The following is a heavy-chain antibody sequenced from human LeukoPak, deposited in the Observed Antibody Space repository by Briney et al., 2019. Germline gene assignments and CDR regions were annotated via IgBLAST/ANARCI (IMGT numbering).Heavy chain of an antibody. CDR2: ISASASGT. Sequence: PGGSLRLSCAASGFTFSSSAMSWVRQAPGKGLEWVSGISASASGTYYADSVKGRFTISRDNSKNTLYLQLNSLRAEDTALYYCAKGRRYSSSSDTFDYWGQGTLVTVSS. CDR3: AKGRRYSSSSDTFDY. CDR1: GFTFSSSA. V-gene: IGHV3-23*01. D-gene: IGHD6-6*01. J-gene: IGHJ4*02.